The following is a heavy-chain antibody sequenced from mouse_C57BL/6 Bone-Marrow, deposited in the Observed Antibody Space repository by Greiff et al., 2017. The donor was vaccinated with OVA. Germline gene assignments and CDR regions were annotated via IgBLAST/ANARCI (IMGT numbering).Heavy chain of an antibody. Sequence: EVKLVESGPGLVKPSQSLSLTCPVTGYSITSGYYWNWIRQFPGNKLEWMGYISYDGSNNYNPSLKNRISITRDTSKNQFFLKLNSVTTEDTATYYCARLYYYAMDYWGQGTSVTVSS. J-gene: IGHJ4*01. V-gene: IGHV3-6*01. CDR1: GYSITSGYY. CDR2: ISYDGSN. CDR3: ARLYYYAMDY.